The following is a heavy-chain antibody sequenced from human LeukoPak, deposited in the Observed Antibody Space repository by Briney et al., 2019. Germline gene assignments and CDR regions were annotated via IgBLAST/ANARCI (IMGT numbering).Heavy chain of an antibody. J-gene: IGHJ6*02. CDR1: GYTFTGYY. D-gene: IGHD2-15*01. CDR2: INPNSGGT. Sequence: GASVKVSCESSGYTFTGYYMHWVRQAPGQGLEWMGWINPNSGGTNYAQKFQGRVTMTRDTSISTAYMELSRLRSDDTAVYYCARDRLGCSGGSCFPGMDVWGQGTTVTVSS. CDR3: ARDRLGCSGGSCFPGMDV. V-gene: IGHV1-2*02.